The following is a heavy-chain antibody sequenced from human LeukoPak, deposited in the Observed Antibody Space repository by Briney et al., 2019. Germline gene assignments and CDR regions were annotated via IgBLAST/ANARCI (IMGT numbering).Heavy chain of an antibody. CDR3: AKAPVTTCRGAFCYPFDY. CDR1: GFTFSGFA. V-gene: IGHV3-23*01. J-gene: IGHJ4*02. D-gene: IGHD2-15*01. CDR2: ISRSGEST. Sequence: GGSLRLSCAASGFTFSGFAMSWIRQAPGKGLEWVSSISRSGESTFYADSVKGRFTISRDSSKNTLFLQMNRLRPEDAAVYYCAKAPVTTCRGAFCYPFDYWGLGTLVTVSS.